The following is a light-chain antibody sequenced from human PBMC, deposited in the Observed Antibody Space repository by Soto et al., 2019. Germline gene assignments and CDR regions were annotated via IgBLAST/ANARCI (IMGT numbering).Light chain of an antibody. CDR3: QQYNNWPPIT. Sequence: EVVMTQSPATPSVSPGNTVTLSCRANQTITSNLAWYQQKPGQAPRLLIYGASTRATGIPVRFSGSGSGTEFTLTISSLQSEDFAVYYCQQYNNWPPITFGQGTRLEIK. J-gene: IGKJ5*01. CDR2: GAS. CDR1: QTITSN. V-gene: IGKV3-15*01.